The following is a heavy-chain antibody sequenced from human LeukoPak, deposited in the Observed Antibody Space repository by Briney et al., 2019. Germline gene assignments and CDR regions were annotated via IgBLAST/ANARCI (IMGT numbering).Heavy chain of an antibody. V-gene: IGHV4-4*07. CDR3: ARKITVWGSYPRHLSPFDY. Sequence: SETLSLTCTVSGGSISSYYWSWIRQPAGKGLEWIGRIYTSGSTNYNPSLKSRVTMSVDTSKNQFSLKLSSVTAADTAVYYCARKITVWGSYPRHLSPFDYWGQGTLVTVSS. J-gene: IGHJ4*02. CDR2: IYTSGST. D-gene: IGHD3-16*02. CDR1: GGSISSYY.